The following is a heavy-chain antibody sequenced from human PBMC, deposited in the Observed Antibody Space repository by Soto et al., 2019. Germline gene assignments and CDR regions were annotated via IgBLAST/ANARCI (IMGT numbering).Heavy chain of an antibody. Sequence: PVESLKIAGQCSGYTFSNFWIGWVRQLPGKGLEWMGIIYPGDHETRYSPSFHGKVTISADKSINTAYLQWNSLEASDTAFYFCARSPRSSPYFDYWGQGALVTVSS. CDR1: GYTFSNFW. CDR3: ARSPRSSPYFDY. V-gene: IGHV5-51*01. CDR2: IYPGDHET. J-gene: IGHJ4*02. D-gene: IGHD6-13*01.